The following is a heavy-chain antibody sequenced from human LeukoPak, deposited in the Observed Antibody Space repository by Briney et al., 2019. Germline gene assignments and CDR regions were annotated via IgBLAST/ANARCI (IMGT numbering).Heavy chain of an antibody. J-gene: IGHJ1*01. CDR3: ARGPRRITMISNAGTGYLQH. CDR2: IYYSGST. V-gene: IGHV4-59*12. CDR1: GGSISSYY. Sequence: SETLSLTCTVSGGSISSYYWSWIRQPPGKGLEWIGYIYYSGSTNYNPSLKSRVTISVDTSKNQFSLKLSSVTAADTAVYYCARGPRRITMISNAGTGYLQHWGQGTLVTVSS. D-gene: IGHD3-22*01.